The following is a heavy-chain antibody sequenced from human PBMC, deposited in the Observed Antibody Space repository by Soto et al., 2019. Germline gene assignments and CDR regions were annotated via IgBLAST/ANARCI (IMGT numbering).Heavy chain of an antibody. J-gene: IGHJ4*02. Sequence: GASVKVSCKAFGGTFRTYAISWVRQAPGQGLEWLGGIIPIFGPANYAQKFQGRVAISADESMTTAYMELRGLRSEDTAVYYCVRGPDYEGYFDYWGQGTLVTVSS. D-gene: IGHD3-22*01. CDR1: GGTFRTYA. V-gene: IGHV1-69*13. CDR3: VRGPDYEGYFDY. CDR2: IIPIFGPA.